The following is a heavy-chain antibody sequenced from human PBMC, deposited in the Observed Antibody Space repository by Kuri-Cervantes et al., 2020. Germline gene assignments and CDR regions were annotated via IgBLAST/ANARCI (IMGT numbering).Heavy chain of an antibody. D-gene: IGHD6-19*01. CDR3: ARSYGEQWLGKYNWFDP. Sequence: ASVKVSCKASGYTFTSYGISWVRQAPGQGLEWMGWISAYNGNTNYAQKLQGRVTMTTDTSTSTAYMELRSLRSDGTAVYYCARSYGEQWLGKYNWFDPWGQGTLVTVSS. J-gene: IGHJ5*02. V-gene: IGHV1-18*01. CDR1: GYTFTSYG. CDR2: ISAYNGNT.